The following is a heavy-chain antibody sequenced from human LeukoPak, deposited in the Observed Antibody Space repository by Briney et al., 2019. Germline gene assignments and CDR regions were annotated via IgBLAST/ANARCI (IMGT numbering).Heavy chain of an antibody. D-gene: IGHD3-3*01. CDR3: AKDQGYDFWSGLDPSIEYFQH. V-gene: IGHV3-23*01. CDR2: ISGSGGST. Sequence: GESLTLSCAASGFTFSSYAMSWVRQAPGKGLEWVSAISGSGGSTYYADSEKGRFTISRDNSKNTLYLQMNSLRVEDTAVYYCAKDQGYDFWSGLDPSIEYFQHWGQGTLVTVSS. CDR1: GFTFSSYA. J-gene: IGHJ1*01.